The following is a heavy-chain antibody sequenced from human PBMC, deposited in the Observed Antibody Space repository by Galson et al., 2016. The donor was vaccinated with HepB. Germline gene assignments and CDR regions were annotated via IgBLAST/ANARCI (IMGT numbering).Heavy chain of an antibody. CDR1: GFIFNHFG. Sequence: SLRLSCAASGFIFNHFGMHWVRQAPGKGLEWVAVIWFDGSKQSYGDSVKGRFTISRDNSKNTLYLQINSLRAVDTAVYYWARDTGGGGYNPQFWGQGTLVTVSS. J-gene: IGHJ4*02. V-gene: IGHV3-33*01. CDR3: ARDTGGGGYNPQF. D-gene: IGHD5-24*01. CDR2: IWFDGSKQ.